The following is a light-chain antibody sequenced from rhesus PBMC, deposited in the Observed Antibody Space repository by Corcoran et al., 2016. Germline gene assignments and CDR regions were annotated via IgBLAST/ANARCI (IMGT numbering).Light chain of an antibody. J-gene: IGLJ1*01. CDR1: SSDIGGYNR. CDR2: EVS. V-gene: IGLV2-13*03. CDR3: GSYTTSSTSI. Sequence: QAAPTQSPSVSGSPGQSVTISCTGTSSDIGGYNRVSWYHQHPGKAPKLMIYEVSKRPSGVSDRFAGSKSDNTASLTIPGLQAEDEADYYCGSYTTSSTSIFGAGTRLTVL.